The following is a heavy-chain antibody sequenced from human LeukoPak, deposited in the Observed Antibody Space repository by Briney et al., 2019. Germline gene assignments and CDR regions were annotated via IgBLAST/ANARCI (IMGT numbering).Heavy chain of an antibody. CDR1: GGSFSGYY. J-gene: IGHJ6*02. CDR3: ASSSSTSQARYGMDV. Sequence: SETLSLTCAVYGGSFSGYYWSWIRQPPGKGLEWIGEINHSGSTNYNPSLKSRVTISVDTSKNQFSLKLSSVTAADTAVYYCASSSSTSQARYGMDVWGQGTTVTVSS. D-gene: IGHD2-2*01. CDR2: INHSGST. V-gene: IGHV4-34*01.